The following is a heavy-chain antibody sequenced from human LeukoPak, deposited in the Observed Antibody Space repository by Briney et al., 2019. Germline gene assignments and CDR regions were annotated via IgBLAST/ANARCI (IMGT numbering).Heavy chain of an antibody. V-gene: IGHV3-30*18. Sequence: PGRSLRLSCAASGFTFSSYGMHWVRQAPGKGLEWVAVISYDGSNKYYADSVKGRFTISRDNSKNTLYLQMNSLRAEDTAVYYCAKSGYELIDYWGQGTLVTVSS. D-gene: IGHD5-12*01. CDR1: GFTFSSYG. CDR2: ISYDGSNK. CDR3: AKSGYELIDY. J-gene: IGHJ4*02.